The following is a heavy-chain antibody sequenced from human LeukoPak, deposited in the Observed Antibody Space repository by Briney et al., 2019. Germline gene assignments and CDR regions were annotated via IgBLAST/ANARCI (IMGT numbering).Heavy chain of an antibody. J-gene: IGHJ4*02. CDR2: INHSGST. V-gene: IGHV4-34*01. CDR1: GGSFSGYY. Sequence: SETLSLTCAVYGGSFSGYYWSWIRQPPGKGLEWIGEINHSGSTNYNPSLKSRVTISVDTSKNQFSLKLSSVTAADTAVYYCARAEYSSSIDYWGQGTLVTVSS. D-gene: IGHD6-6*01. CDR3: ARAEYSSSIDY.